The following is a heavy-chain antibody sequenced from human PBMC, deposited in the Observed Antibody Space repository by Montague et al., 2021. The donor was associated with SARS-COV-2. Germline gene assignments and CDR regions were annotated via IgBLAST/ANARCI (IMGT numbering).Heavy chain of an antibody. J-gene: IGHJ5*02. CDR2: IYYGGST. CDR3: ARRDGYCSSTRCPHWFDP. V-gene: IGHV4-39*07. Sequence: SETLSLTCTVSGGSISSSNYYWGWIRQPPGKGLEWIGSIYYGGSTYYNPSLKRRVTISVDTSKNQLSLKVNSVTAADTAVYYCARRDGYCSSTRCPHWFDPWGQGTLVTVSS. CDR1: GGSISSSNYY. D-gene: IGHD2-2*01.